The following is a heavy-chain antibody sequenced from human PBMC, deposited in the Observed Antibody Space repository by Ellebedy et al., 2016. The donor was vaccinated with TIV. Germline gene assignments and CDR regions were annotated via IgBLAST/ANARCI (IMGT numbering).Heavy chain of an antibody. V-gene: IGHV1-46*01. Sequence: AASVKVSCKASGYTFTNYYIHWVRQAPGQGLEWMGIIDPSGDITIYAQKFQGRVTMTRDTSTSTVYMDLSSLRSEDTAVYYCARCMGATGNFEFWGQGTLVTVSS. CDR1: GYTFTNYY. CDR2: IDPSGDIT. CDR3: ARCMGATGNFEF. J-gene: IGHJ4*02. D-gene: IGHD1-26*01.